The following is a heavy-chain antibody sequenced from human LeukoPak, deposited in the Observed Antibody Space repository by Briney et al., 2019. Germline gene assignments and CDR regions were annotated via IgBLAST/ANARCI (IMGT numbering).Heavy chain of an antibody. CDR2: IYYRGSA. Sequence: SETLSLTCTVSGDSINSYYWSWIRQPPGKGLEWLGYIYYRGSANYNPSLKSRVTMSVDTSKNQFSLKLTSVTAADTAVYYCARLRPVAGYDAFDIWGHGTMVTVSS. D-gene: IGHD6-19*01. CDR1: GDSINSYY. J-gene: IGHJ3*02. V-gene: IGHV4-59*08. CDR3: ARLRPVAGYDAFDI.